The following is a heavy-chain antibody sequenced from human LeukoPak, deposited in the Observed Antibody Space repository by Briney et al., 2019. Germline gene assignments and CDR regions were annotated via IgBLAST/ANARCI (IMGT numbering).Heavy chain of an antibody. CDR3: ARGVTRHFDY. CDR2: IYHSGST. CDR1: GGSISSSSYY. Sequence: SETLSLTCTVSGGSISSSSYYWGWIRQPPGKGLEWIGYIYHSGSTYYNPSLKSRVTISVDRSKNQFSLKLSSVTAADTAVYYCARGVTRHFDYWGQGTLVTVSS. J-gene: IGHJ4*02. V-gene: IGHV4-30-2*01. D-gene: IGHD3-16*02.